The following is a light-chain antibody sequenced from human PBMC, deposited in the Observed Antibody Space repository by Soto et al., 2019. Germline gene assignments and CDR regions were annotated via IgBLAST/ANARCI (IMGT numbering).Light chain of an antibody. CDR1: QGISSY. V-gene: IGKV1-9*01. CDR2: GAS. Sequence: IQLTQSPSSLSASVGDRVTITCRASQGISSYLAWYQQKPAKAPKLLIYGASTLEGGVPFRFSGSGSGTDFTLTISSLQPEDFATYYCQQLNTYPITFGQGTRLEIK. CDR3: QQLNTYPIT. J-gene: IGKJ5*01.